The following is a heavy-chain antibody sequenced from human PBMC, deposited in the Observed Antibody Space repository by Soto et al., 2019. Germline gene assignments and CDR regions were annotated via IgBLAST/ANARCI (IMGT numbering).Heavy chain of an antibody. CDR3: ARDNSYPLDV. CDR2: INSDGSST. D-gene: IGHD2-21*01. CDR1: DFTFSNRW. Sequence: GGSLRLSCGASDFTFSNRWMHWVRQVPGKGLVWVSHINSDGSSTTYADSVKGRFTISRDNAKKTVYLQMNSLRAEDTAVYFCARDNSYPLDVWGQGTTVTVYS. V-gene: IGHV3-74*03. J-gene: IGHJ6*02.